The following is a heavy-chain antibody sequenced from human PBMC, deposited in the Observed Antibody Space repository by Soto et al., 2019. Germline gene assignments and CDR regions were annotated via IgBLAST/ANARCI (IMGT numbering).Heavy chain of an antibody. J-gene: IGHJ4*02. CDR2: ISTDGSST. D-gene: IGHD2-2*01. CDR1: GFTFSTYW. V-gene: IGHV3-74*01. CDR3: ARATGSNHPFDY. Sequence: EVQLVESGGGLVQPGGSLRLSCAATGFTFSTYWMHWARQGPGKGLVWVSRISTDGSSTTYADSVKGRFTISRDNAKNTLYLQMNSLRAEDTALYYCARATGSNHPFDYWGQGSLVTVSS.